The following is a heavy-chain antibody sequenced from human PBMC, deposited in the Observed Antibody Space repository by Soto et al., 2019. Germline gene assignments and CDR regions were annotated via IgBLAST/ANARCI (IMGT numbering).Heavy chain of an antibody. CDR2: VFYTGSY. Sequence: PSATLSLTCSFSGASINRYYWSWLRQSPGKGLEWIGYVFYTGSYNYSPSLKSRVTMSVDTSKNQFSLRLTSVTAADTAMYYCAKGDGDYAIQVEYWGKGTLVT. J-gene: IGHJ4*02. CDR3: AKGDGDYAIQVEY. V-gene: IGHV4-59*01. CDR1: GASINRYY. D-gene: IGHD4-17*01.